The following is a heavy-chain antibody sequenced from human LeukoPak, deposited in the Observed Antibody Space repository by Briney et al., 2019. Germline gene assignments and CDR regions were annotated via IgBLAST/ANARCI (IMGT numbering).Heavy chain of an antibody. CDR3: ARRYDYGGNSDWGY. Sequence: SETLSLTCTVSGGSISSSRYNWGGIRQPPGKGLERVGSIYYSGSTYYNPSLKSRVPISVDTSKNQFSLKLSSVTAADTAVYYCARRYDYGGNSDWGYWGQGTLVTVSS. CDR1: GGSISSSRYN. D-gene: IGHD4-23*01. V-gene: IGHV4-39*01. CDR2: IYYSGST. J-gene: IGHJ4*02.